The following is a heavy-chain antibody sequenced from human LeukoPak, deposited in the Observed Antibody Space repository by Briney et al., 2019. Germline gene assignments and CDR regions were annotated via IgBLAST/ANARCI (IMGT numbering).Heavy chain of an antibody. V-gene: IGHV3-23*01. Sequence: GGSLRLSCAASGFTFSTYDVSWVRQAPGKGLEWVSAISRSGEKTYYADSVKGRFTISRDNSRNTLSLQMSSLRADDTAVYYCAKGVTASYYDYWGQGTVVTVSA. CDR1: GFTFSTYD. D-gene: IGHD5-18*01. CDR3: AKGVTASYYDY. CDR2: ISRSGEKT. J-gene: IGHJ4*02.